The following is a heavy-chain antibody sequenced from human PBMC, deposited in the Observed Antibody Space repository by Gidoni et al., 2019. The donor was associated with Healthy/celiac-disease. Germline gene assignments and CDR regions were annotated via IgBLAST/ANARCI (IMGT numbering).Heavy chain of an antibody. V-gene: IGHV3-23*01. CDR2: ISGSGGST. CDR3: ATASITMIVVANFDQPLDY. J-gene: IGHJ4*02. Sequence: EVQLLESGGGLVQPGGSLRLSCADSGFTFSSYAMSWVRQAPGKGLEWVSAISGSGGSTYYADSVKGRFTISRDNSKNTLYLQMNSLRAEDTAVYYCATASITMIVVANFDQPLDYWGQGTLVTVSS. D-gene: IGHD3-22*01. CDR1: GFTFSSYA.